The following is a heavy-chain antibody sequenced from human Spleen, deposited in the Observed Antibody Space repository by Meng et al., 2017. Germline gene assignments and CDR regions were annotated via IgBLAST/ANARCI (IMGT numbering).Heavy chain of an antibody. V-gene: IGHV4-34*01. D-gene: IGHD3-9*01. J-gene: IGHJ4*02. CDR3: ARSLLTGPY. Sequence: GSLRLSCAVSGGSFSGFYWYWIRQPPGKGLEWIGEVTHSGSTNYNPSLESRVTMSVDTSKNQFSLKVNSVTAADTAVYYCARSLLTGPYWGQGTLVTVSS. CDR1: GGSFSGFY. CDR2: VTHSGST.